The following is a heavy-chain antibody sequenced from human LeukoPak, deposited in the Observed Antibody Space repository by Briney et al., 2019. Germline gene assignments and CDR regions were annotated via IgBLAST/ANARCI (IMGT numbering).Heavy chain of an antibody. J-gene: IGHJ6*02. CDR1: GFTFSSYG. Sequence: PGGSLRLSCAASGFTFSSYGMHWVRQAPGKGLEWVAVISYDGSNKYYADSVKGRFTISRDNSKNTLYLQMNSLRAEDTAVYYCAKVGFDDLDLSKSGYYYYYGMDVWGQGTTVTVSS. D-gene: IGHD2-15*01. CDR3: AKVGFDDLDLSKSGYYYYYGMDV. CDR2: ISYDGSNK. V-gene: IGHV3-30*18.